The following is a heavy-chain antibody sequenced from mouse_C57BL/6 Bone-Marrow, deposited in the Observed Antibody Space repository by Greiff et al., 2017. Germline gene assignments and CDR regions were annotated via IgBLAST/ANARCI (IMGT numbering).Heavy chain of an antibody. CDR2: INPSNGGT. Sequence: QVQLKQPGTELVKPGASVKLSCKASGYTFTSYWMHWVKQRPGQGLEWIGNINPSNGGTNYNEKFKSKATLTVDKSSSTAYMQLSSLTSEDSAVYYCAGGGSYQAWLAYWGQGTLVTVSA. J-gene: IGHJ3*01. CDR1: GYTFTSYW. V-gene: IGHV1-53*01. D-gene: IGHD2-10*01. CDR3: AGGGSYQAWLAY.